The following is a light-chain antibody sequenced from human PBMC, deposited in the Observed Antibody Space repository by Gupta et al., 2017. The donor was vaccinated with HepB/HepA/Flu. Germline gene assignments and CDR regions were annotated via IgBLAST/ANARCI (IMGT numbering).Light chain of an antibody. CDR2: GAS. J-gene: IGKJ4*01. CDR3: QQYQDWPPLT. V-gene: IGKV3-15*01. Sequence: EIVMTLSPATLSVSPGERATLSCRASQSVRSNLAWYQQKPGQSPRLLIYGASSRATGVPARFSGSQSGTEFTLTISSLQSEDFAVYYCQQYQDWPPLTFGGGTKVEIK. CDR1: QSVRSN.